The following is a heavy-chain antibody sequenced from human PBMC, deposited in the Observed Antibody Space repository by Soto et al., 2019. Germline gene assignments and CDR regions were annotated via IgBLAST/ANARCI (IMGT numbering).Heavy chain of an antibody. CDR2: IRSKAYGGTT. Sequence: PGGSLRLSCTASGFTFRDYAVSWFRQAPGKGLEWVGFIRSKAYGGTTEYAASVKGRFTISRDDSKSIAYLQMNSLKTEDTAVYYCTRDLTSSNGDYYYMDVWGKGTTVTVSS. D-gene: IGHD6-19*01. J-gene: IGHJ6*03. V-gene: IGHV3-49*03. CDR3: TRDLTSSNGDYYYMDV. CDR1: GFTFRDYA.